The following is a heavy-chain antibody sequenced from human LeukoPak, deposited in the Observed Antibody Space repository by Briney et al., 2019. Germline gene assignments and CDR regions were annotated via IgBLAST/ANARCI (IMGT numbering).Heavy chain of an antibody. CDR1: GGSFSGYY. J-gene: IGHJ3*02. D-gene: IGHD2-2*02. CDR2: INHSGST. V-gene: IGHV4-34*01. Sequence: SETLSLTCAVYGGSFSGYYWSWIRQPPGKGLEWIGEINHSGSTNYNPSLKSRVTISVDTSKNQFSLKLSSVTAADTAVYYCARARYRDAFDIWGQGTMVTVSS. CDR3: ARARYRDAFDI.